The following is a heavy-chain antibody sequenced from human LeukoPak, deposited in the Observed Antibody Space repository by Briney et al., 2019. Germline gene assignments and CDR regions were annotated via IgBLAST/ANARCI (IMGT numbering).Heavy chain of an antibody. Sequence: GGSLRLSCAASGFTFSSYAISWVRQAPGKGLEWVSAISGSGGSTYYADSVKGRFTISRDNSKNTLYLQMNSLRAEDTAVYYCAKMTTVTLSHAEYFQHWGQGTLVTVSS. CDR1: GFTFSSYA. D-gene: IGHD4-17*01. V-gene: IGHV3-23*01. CDR3: AKMTTVTLSHAEYFQH. J-gene: IGHJ1*01. CDR2: ISGSGGST.